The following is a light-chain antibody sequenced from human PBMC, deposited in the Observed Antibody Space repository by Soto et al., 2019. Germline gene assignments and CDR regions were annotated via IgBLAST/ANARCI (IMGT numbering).Light chain of an antibody. V-gene: IGKV1-12*01. Sequence: DLQMNQSPSSVSASLGDRVTIXXRASQGISSWLAGYQQKPGKAPKLXSYAASSLQRGGPSRFSGSGAGTDFTLTISSLQPEDFATYYCQQSYSTPRTFGQGTKVDI. CDR2: AAS. CDR1: QGISSW. CDR3: QQSYSTPRT. J-gene: IGKJ1*01.